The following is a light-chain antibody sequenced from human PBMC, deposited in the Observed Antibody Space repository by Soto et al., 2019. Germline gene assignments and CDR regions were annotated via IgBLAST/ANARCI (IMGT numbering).Light chain of an antibody. CDR3: SSYTGSSNV. CDR1: SSDVGGSNY. V-gene: IGLV2-14*01. Sequence: QSALIQPASVSGSPGQSITISCTGTSSDVGGSNYVSWYQHHPHRAPKLLIYEVDYRPSGISNRFSGSKSGNTASLTISGLQAEDEADYYCSSYTGSSNVFGTGTKVT. CDR2: EVD. J-gene: IGLJ1*01.